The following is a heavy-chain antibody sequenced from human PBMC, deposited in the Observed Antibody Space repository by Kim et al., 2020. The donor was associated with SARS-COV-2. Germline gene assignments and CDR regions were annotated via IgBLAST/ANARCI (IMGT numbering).Heavy chain of an antibody. CDR1: GYTFTSYA. J-gene: IGHJ6*03. Sequence: ASVKVSCKASGYTFTSYAMNWVRQAPGQGLEWMGWINTNTGNPTYAQGFTGRFVFSLDTSVSTAYLQISSLKAEDTAVYYCARLMSIAAAGNYYYYYYMDVWGKGTTVTVSS. CDR3: ARLMSIAAAGNYYYYYYMDV. V-gene: IGHV7-4-1*02. D-gene: IGHD6-13*01. CDR2: INTNTGNP.